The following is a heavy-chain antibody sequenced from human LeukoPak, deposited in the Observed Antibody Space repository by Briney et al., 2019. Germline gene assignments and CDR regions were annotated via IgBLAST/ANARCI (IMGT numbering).Heavy chain of an antibody. Sequence: SGGSLRLSCAASGFTFSSYEMNWLRQAPGKGLEWVSYISSSGSTIYYADSVKGRFTISRDNAKNSLYLQMNSLRAEDTAVYYCARDSPHGPDYWGQGTLVTVSS. V-gene: IGHV3-48*03. D-gene: IGHD5-24*01. CDR2: ISSSGSTI. J-gene: IGHJ4*02. CDR3: ARDSPHGPDY. CDR1: GFTFSSYE.